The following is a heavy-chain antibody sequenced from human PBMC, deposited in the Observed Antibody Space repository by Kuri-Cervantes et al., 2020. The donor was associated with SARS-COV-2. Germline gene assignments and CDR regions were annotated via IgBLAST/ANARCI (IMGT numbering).Heavy chain of an antibody. CDR3: ARDRRPSPSTLGI. CDR1: GDSLVSGGNY. J-gene: IGHJ3*02. D-gene: IGHD2-2*01. V-gene: IGHV4-31*03. Sequence: SETLSLTCSVSGDSLVSGGNYWTWIRQHPGKGLEWIGYTSYSGTTFYNPSLKSRVIISLDTDHYRFSLKLNSVTGADTAVYYCARDRRPSPSTLGIWGQGTWVTVSS. CDR2: TSYSGTT.